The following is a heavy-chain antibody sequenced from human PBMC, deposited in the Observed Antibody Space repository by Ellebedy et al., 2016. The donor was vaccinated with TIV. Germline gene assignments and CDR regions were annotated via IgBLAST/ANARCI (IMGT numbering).Heavy chain of an antibody. D-gene: IGHD6-19*01. CDR1: GFTFSSYG. V-gene: IGHV3-30*03. J-gene: IGHJ4*02. CDR2: ISYDGSNK. Sequence: GGSLRLSCAASGFTFSSYGMHWVRQAPGKGLEWVAVISYDGSNKYYADSVKGRFTISRDNSKNTLYLQMNSLRAEDTAVYYCARDRGVQSIAVAGVFDYWGQGTLVTVSS. CDR3: ARDRGVQSIAVAGVFDY.